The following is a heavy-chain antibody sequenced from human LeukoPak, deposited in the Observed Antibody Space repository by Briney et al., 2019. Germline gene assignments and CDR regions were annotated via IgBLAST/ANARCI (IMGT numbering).Heavy chain of an antibody. CDR1: GYSISSGYY. V-gene: IGHV4-38-2*01. Sequence: PSETMSLTCAVSGYSISSGYYWGWIRQPPGKGREWIGSIYHSGSTYYNPSLKSRVTISVDTSKNQFSLKLSSVTAADTAVYYCARAVARSWYITNWGQGTLVTVSS. D-gene: IGHD6-13*01. CDR3: ARAVARSWYITN. J-gene: IGHJ4*02. CDR2: IYHSGST.